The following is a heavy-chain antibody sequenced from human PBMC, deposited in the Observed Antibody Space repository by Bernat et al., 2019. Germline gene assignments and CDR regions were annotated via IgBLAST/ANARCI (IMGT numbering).Heavy chain of an antibody. CDR3: SRYCAGDCPDV. V-gene: IGHV1-18*01. D-gene: IGHD2-21*02. CDR1: GYTFTSYR. Sequence: QVQLVQSGAEVKKPGASVRVSCTASGYTFTSYRISWVRQAPGQGLEWVAWISAYNGNTNYAQQFQGRVTMTTDTSTSKAYMELRGLGSDDTAVDYCSRYCAGDCPDVWGQGTTVTVSS. CDR2: ISAYNGNT. J-gene: IGHJ6*02.